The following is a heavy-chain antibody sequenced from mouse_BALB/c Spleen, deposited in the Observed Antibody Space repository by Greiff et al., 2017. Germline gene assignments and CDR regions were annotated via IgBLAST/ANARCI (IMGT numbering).Heavy chain of an antibody. CDR2: ISYSGST. D-gene: IGHD2-14*01. Sequence: VQLKESGPGLVKPSQSLSLTCTVTGYSITSDYAWNWIRQFPGNKLEWMGYISYSGSTSYNPSLKSRISITRDTSKNQFFLQLNSVTTEDTATYYCARPVRHYAMDYWGQGTSVTVSS. CDR3: ARPVRHYAMDY. CDR1: GYSITSDYA. J-gene: IGHJ4*01. V-gene: IGHV3-2*02.